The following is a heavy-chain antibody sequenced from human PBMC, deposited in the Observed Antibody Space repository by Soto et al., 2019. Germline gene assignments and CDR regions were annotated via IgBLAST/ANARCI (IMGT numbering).Heavy chain of an antibody. Sequence: GGSLRLSCAASGLTSSIFAMSWVRQSPGKGLEWVSTISGSGGSTYYADAVKGRFTISRDNSMGTLYLQMKSLRVEDTAIYYCAKEVSLGSTVDLGYWGQGALVTVSS. J-gene: IGHJ4*02. CDR3: AKEVSLGSTVDLGY. CDR1: GLTSSIFA. CDR2: ISGSGGST. V-gene: IGHV3-23*01. D-gene: IGHD7-27*01.